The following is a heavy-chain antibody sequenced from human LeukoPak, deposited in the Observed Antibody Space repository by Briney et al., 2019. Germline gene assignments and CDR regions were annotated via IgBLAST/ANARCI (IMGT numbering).Heavy chain of an antibody. Sequence: SETLSLTCAVYGGSFSGYYRSWIRQPPGKGLEWIGEINHSGSTNYNPSLKSRVTISVDTSKNQFSLKLSSVTAADTAVYYCARVPNDYWGQGTLVAVSS. J-gene: IGHJ4*02. CDR2: INHSGST. V-gene: IGHV4-34*01. CDR3: ARVPNDY. CDR1: GGSFSGYY.